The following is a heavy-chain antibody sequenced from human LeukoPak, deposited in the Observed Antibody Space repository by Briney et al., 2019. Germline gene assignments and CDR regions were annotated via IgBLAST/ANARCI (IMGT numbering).Heavy chain of an antibody. J-gene: IGHJ4*02. D-gene: IGHD5-12*01. CDR2: IYSGGST. CDR1: GFTVSSNY. Sequence: GGSLRLSCAASGFTVSSNYMSWGRQAPGMGLEWVSVIYSGGSTYYADSVKGRFTISRDNSKNTLYLQMNSLRAEDTAVYYCAREGGYDYRGVDYWGQGTLVTVSS. CDR3: AREGGYDYRGVDY. V-gene: IGHV3-53*01.